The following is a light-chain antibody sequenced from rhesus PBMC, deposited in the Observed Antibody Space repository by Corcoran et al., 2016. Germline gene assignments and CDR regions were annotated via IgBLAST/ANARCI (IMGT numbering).Light chain of an antibody. Sequence: DIQLTQSPSSLSASVGDTVTITCRASETVNNYLNWYQQKPGKAPKLLIFEASTLQGGVPPRFSGSGSGTDYTLIISSLQSEDVATYFCQHNYVTPFTFGPGTKLDIK. CDR2: EAS. CDR3: QHNYVTPFT. CDR1: ETVNNY. J-gene: IGKJ3*01. V-gene: IGKV1-74*01.